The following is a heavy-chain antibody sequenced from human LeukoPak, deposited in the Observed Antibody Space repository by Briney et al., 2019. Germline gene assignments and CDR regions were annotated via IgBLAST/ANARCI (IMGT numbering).Heavy chain of an antibody. CDR1: GYTFTSYA. CDR2: INAGNGNT. V-gene: IGHV1-3*01. D-gene: IGHD3-10*01. Sequence: ASVKVPCKASGYTFTSYAMHWVRQAPGQRLEWMGWINAGNGNTKYSQKFQGRVTITRDTSASTAYMELSSLRSEDTAVYYCAREGSYIYYFDYWGQGTLVTVSS. J-gene: IGHJ4*02. CDR3: AREGSYIYYFDY.